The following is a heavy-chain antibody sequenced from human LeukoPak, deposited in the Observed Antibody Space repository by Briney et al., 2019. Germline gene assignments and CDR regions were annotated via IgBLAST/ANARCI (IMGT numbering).Heavy chain of an antibody. V-gene: IGHV3-53*01. CDR1: GFTVSSNY. Sequence: GGSLRLSCAASGFTVSSNYMSWVSQAPGKGLEWVSVIYSGGSTYYADSVKGRFTISRDNSKNTLYLQMNSLRAEDTAVYYCARASMVVVRGVIKKYYFDYWGQGTLVTVSS. CDR2: IYSGGST. J-gene: IGHJ4*02. CDR3: ARASMVVVRGVIKKYYFDY. D-gene: IGHD3-10*01.